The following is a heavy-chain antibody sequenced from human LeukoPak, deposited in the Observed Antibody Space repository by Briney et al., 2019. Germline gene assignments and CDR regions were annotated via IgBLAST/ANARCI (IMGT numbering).Heavy chain of an antibody. Sequence: SSETLSLTCTVSGGSISSGGYYWSWIRQHPGKGLEWIGYIYYSGSTYYNPSLKSRVTISVDTSKNQFSLKLSSVTAADTAVYYCARDRNYYGSGSYYGWFDPWGQGTLVTVSS. CDR2: IYYSGST. J-gene: IGHJ5*02. CDR3: ARDRNYYGSGSYYGWFDP. D-gene: IGHD3-10*01. CDR1: GGSISSGGYY. V-gene: IGHV4-31*03.